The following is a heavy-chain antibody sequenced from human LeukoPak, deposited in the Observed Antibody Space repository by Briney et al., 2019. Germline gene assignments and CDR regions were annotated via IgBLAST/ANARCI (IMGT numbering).Heavy chain of an antibody. V-gene: IGHV3-23*01. Sequence: GGSLRLSCTASGVTLSSYAMSWARQAPGKGLEWVSGISSSGSGGNTYYADSVKGRFTISRDSSKNTLFLHMNTLRAEDTAIYYCAKDRMVGASYWYFDLWGRGTLVTVSS. D-gene: IGHD1-26*01. J-gene: IGHJ2*01. CDR3: AKDRMVGASYWYFDL. CDR1: GVTLSSYA. CDR2: ISSSGSGGNT.